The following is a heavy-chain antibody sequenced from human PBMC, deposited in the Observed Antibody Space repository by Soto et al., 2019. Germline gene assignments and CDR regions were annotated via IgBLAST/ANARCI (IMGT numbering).Heavy chain of an antibody. J-gene: IGHJ6*03. CDR3: ARARRDIVVVPAATIYYYYYMDV. CDR1: GYTFTSYD. V-gene: IGHV1-8*01. Sequence: GASVKVSCKASGYTFTSYDINWVRQATGQGLEWMGWMNPNSGNTGYAQKFQGRVTMTRNTSISTAYMELSSLRSEDTAVYYCARARRDIVVVPAATIYYYYYMDVWGKGTTVTVSS. CDR2: MNPNSGNT. D-gene: IGHD2-2*01.